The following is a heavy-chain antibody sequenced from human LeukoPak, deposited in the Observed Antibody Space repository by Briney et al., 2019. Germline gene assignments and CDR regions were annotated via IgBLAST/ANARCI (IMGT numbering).Heavy chain of an antibody. V-gene: IGHV5-51*01. Sequence: KVSCKASGGTFSSYAISWVRQAPGQGLEWMGIIYPGDSDTRYSPSFQGQVTISADKSISTAYLQWSSLKASDTAMYYCARGGVQYCSSTSCYPPGDYWGQGTLVTVSS. CDR2: IYPGDSDT. CDR1: GGTFSSYA. J-gene: IGHJ4*02. CDR3: ARGGVQYCSSTSCYPPGDY. D-gene: IGHD2-2*01.